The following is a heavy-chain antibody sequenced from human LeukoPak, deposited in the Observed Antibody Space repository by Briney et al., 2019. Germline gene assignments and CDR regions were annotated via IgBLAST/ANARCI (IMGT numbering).Heavy chain of an antibody. J-gene: IGHJ4*02. CDR1: GFTLSDYL. CDR2: INPDGSST. D-gene: IGHD6-6*01. Sequence: PGGSLRLSCAASGFTLSDYLMHWVRQGPGKGLVGVSRINPDGSSTNDADFVKGRFTISRDNAKNTLNLQMNSLRAEDTAVYYCVRSTAVLPFDYWGQGIPVTVSS. CDR3: VRSTAVLPFDY. V-gene: IGHV3-74*01.